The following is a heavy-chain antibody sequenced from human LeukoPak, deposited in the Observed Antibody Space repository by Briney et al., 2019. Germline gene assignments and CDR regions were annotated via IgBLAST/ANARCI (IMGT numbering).Heavy chain of an antibody. V-gene: IGHV5-51*01. J-gene: IGHJ4*02. CDR1: GYSFTSYW. CDR3: ASYYDSSGYYYGY. D-gene: IGHD3-22*01. CDR2: IYPGDSDT. Sequence: GESLKISRKGSGYSFTSYWIGWVRQMPGKGLEWMGIIYPGDSDTRYSPSFQGQVTISADKSISTAYLQWSSLKASDTAMYYCASYYDSSGYYYGYWGQGTLVTVSS.